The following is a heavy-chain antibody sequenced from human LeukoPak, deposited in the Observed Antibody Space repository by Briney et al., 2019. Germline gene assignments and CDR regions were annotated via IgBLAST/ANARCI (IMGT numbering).Heavy chain of an antibody. V-gene: IGHV4-59*08. Sequence: PSETLSLTCTVSGGSISSYYWSWIRQPPGKGLEWIGYISNSGSTNYIPSLKSRVTMSVDTSKNQLSLNLSSVTAADTAVYYCARHLAGVTYADRWGQGTLVTVSS. J-gene: IGHJ4*02. CDR2: ISNSGST. D-gene: IGHD1-26*01. CDR1: GGSISSYY. CDR3: ARHLAGVTYADR.